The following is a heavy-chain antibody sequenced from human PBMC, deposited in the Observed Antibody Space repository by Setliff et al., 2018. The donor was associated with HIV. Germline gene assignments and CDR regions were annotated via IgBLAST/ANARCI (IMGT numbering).Heavy chain of an antibody. CDR1: GFSFSDYW. J-gene: IGHJ4*02. CDR3: AREGSDHGTYFDY. CDR2: IQNDGSAT. D-gene: IGHD1-26*01. V-gene: IGHV3-74*01. Sequence: PGGSLRLSCKVSGFSFSDYWMHWVRRVPGKGLVWVSRIQNDGSATWYADSGKGRFTISRDNARNTLYLQMNSLRADDTGVYYCAREGSDHGTYFDYWGPGTLVTVSS.